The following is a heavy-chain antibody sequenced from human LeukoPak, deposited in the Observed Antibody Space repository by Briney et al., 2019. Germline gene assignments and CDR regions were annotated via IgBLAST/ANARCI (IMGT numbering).Heavy chain of an antibody. CDR1: GFTFSSYW. J-gene: IGHJ3*02. CDR2: IKQDGSEK. D-gene: IGHD3-10*02. V-gene: IGHV3-7*01. CDR3: ASMFEVKDAFDI. Sequence: GGSLRLSCAASGFTFSSYWMSWVRQAPGKGLEWVANIKQDGSEKYYADSVKGRFTISRDNAKNSLYLQMNSLRAEDTAVYYCASMFEVKDAFDIWGQGTMVTVSS.